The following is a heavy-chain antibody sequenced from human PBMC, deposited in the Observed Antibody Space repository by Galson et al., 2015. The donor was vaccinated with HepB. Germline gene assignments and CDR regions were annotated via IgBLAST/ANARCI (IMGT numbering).Heavy chain of an antibody. CDR2: INPNSGGT. CDR3: ARKSAVAGRIDY. J-gene: IGHJ4*02. Sequence: SVKVSCKASGYTFTGYYIHWVRQAPGQGLEWMGRINPNSGGTNYAQKFQGRVTITRDTSISTAYMELSRLRSDDTAVYYCARKSAVAGRIDYWGQGTLVTVSS. V-gene: IGHV1-2*06. CDR1: GYTFTGYY. D-gene: IGHD6-19*01.